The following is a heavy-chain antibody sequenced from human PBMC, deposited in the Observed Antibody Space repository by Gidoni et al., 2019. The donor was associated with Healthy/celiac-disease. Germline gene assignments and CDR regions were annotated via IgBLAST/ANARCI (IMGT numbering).Heavy chain of an antibody. CDR1: GLTVSSNA. CDR3: ARGGYCSSTSCYFSSWFDP. CDR2: ISYDGSNK. Sequence: QVQLVESGGGVVQPGRALRLSCAASGLTVSSNAMHWVRQAPGKGLEWVAVISYDGSNKYYADSVKGRFTISRDNSKNTLYLQMNSLRAEDTAVYYCARGGYCSSTSCYFSSWFDPWGQGTLVTVSS. V-gene: IGHV3-30*04. D-gene: IGHD2-2*01. J-gene: IGHJ5*02.